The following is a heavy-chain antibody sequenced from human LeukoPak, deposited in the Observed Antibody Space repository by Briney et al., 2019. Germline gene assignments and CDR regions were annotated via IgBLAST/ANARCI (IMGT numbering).Heavy chain of an antibody. CDR1: GFTFRKDA. V-gene: IGHV3-64*01. CDR2: ISSNGGST. D-gene: IGHD2-15*01. J-gene: IGHJ3*02. CDR3: AREGGSTDAFDI. Sequence: PGGSLRLSCAASGFTFRKDAMHWVRQAPGRGLEYVSAISSNGGSTSYANSVKGRFTISRDNSKNTLYLQMGSLRAEDLAVYYCAREGGSTDAFDIWGQGTMVTVSS.